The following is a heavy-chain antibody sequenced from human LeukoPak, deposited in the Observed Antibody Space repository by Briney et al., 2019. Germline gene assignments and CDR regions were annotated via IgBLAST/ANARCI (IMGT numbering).Heavy chain of an antibody. V-gene: IGHV3-23*01. CDR2: ISGSGGST. D-gene: IGHD6-19*01. CDR3: ARRISRIAVSFDY. J-gene: IGHJ4*02. Sequence: GGSLRLSCAASGFTFSSYAMSWVRQAPGKGLEWVSAISGSGGSTYYADSVKGRFTISRDNSKDTLYLQMNSLRAEDTAVYYCARRISRIAVSFDYWGQGTLVTVSS. CDR1: GFTFSSYA.